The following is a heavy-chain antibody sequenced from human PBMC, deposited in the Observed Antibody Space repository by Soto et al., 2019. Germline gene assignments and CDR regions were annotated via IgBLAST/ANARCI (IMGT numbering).Heavy chain of an antibody. J-gene: IGHJ4*02. V-gene: IGHV1-46*03. D-gene: IGHD3-9*01. CDR3: ARGPTYYDILTGYQTFDY. CDR2: INPSGGST. Sequence: ASVKVSCKASGYTFTSYYMHWVRQAPGQGLEWMGIINPSGGSTSYAQEFQGRVTMTRDTSTSTVYMELSSLRSEDTAVYYCARGPTYYDILTGYQTFDYWGQGTLVTVSS. CDR1: GYTFTSYY.